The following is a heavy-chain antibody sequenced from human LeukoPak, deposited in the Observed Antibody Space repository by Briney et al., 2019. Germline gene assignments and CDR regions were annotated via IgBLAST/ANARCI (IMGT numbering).Heavy chain of an antibody. J-gene: IGHJ5*02. V-gene: IGHV4-4*07. CDR1: GGSISDYY. CDR3: ARGGASPGWFDP. Sequence: SETLSLTCTVSGGSISDYYWSWIRQPAGKGLEWIGRIYTGGSTNYNPSLKSRVTMSVDTSKNQFSLKLSSVTAADTAVYYCARGGASPGWFDPWGQGTLVTVSS. CDR2: IYTGGST. D-gene: IGHD4/OR15-4a*01.